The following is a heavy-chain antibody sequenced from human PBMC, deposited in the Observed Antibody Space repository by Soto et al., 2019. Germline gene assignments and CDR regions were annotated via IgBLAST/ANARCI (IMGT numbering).Heavy chain of an antibody. CDR1: GYSFTSYW. D-gene: IGHD3-16*02. J-gene: IGHJ6*02. CDR3: ARLHYDYVWGSYRPAYGMDV. V-gene: IGHV5-10-1*01. Sequence: GESLKISCKGSGYSFTSYWISWVRQMPGKGLEWMGGIDPSDSYTNYSPSFQGHVTISADKSISTAYLQWSSLKASDTAMYYCARLHYDYVWGSYRPAYGMDVWGQGTTVTVSS. CDR2: IDPSDSYT.